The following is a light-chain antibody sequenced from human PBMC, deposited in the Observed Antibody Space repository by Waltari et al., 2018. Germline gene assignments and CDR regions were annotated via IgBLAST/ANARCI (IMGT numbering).Light chain of an antibody. CDR3: QHYVRLPAT. J-gene: IGKJ1*01. V-gene: IGKV3-20*01. CDR1: QSVTRA. CDR2: GAS. Sequence: EISLTQSPGPMSLSPGEQATHSCRASQSVTRALAWYQQKPGQAPRLLIYGASNRATGIPDRFSGSGSGTDFSLTISRLEPEDFAVYYCQHYVRLPATFGQGTKVEIK.